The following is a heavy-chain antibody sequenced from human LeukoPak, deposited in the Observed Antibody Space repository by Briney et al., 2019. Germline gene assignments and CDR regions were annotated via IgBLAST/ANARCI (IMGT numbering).Heavy chain of an antibody. Sequence: GGSLRLSCAASGFTFSSYEMNWVRQAPGKGLEWVSYISSSGKTIHYADSVKGRFTISRDNAKNSLYLQMNSLRAEDTAVYYCARDSAMTTFGGVIPYYYFSMDVWGKGTAVIISS. D-gene: IGHD3-16*01. CDR1: GFTFSSYE. V-gene: IGHV3-48*03. CDR3: ARDSAMTTFGGVIPYYYFSMDV. CDR2: ISSSGKTI. J-gene: IGHJ6*03.